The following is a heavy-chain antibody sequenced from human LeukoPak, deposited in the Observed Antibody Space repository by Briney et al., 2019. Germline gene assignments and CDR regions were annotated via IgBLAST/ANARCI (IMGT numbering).Heavy chain of an antibody. CDR1: GYTFSSYG. V-gene: IGHV1-18*01. J-gene: IGHJ3*02. CDR3: ARDLVYYYDSSGPGAFDI. Sequence: ASVKVSCKASGYTFSSYGISWVRQAPGQGLAWMGWISAYNGNTNYAQKLQGRVTMTTDTSTSTAYMELRSLRSDDTAVYYCARDLVYYYDSSGPGAFDIWGQGTMVTVSS. CDR2: ISAYNGNT. D-gene: IGHD3-22*01.